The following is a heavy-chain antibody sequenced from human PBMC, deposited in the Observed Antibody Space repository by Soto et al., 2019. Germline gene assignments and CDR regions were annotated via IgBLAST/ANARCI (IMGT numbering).Heavy chain of an antibody. CDR3: ARDLRLRGLYVMDV. Sequence: QVQLQESGPGLVKPSQTLSLTCTVSGGSISSGGYYWSWLRQHPGKGLERIVYIYYSGSTYYNPPLKSRVTMPVETSKTQFSLKLSSVTAAATAVYYCARDLRLRGLYVMDVGGQGTPVPVSS. CDR1: GGSISSGGYY. D-gene: IGHD3-16*01. J-gene: IGHJ6*02. CDR2: IYYSGST. V-gene: IGHV4-31*03.